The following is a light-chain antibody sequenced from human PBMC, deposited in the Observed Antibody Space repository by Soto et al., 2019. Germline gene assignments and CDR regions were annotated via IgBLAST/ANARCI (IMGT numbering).Light chain of an antibody. CDR3: QQYGSSPLFP. J-gene: IGKJ3*01. CDR1: QSVSSSY. CDR2: GAS. Sequence: EIVLTQSPGTLSLSPGERATLSCRASQSVSSSYLAWYQQKPGQAPRLLIYGASSRATGIPDRFSGSGSGTDFTLTISRLGPEDFEVYYCQQYGSSPLFPFGPGTKVDIK. V-gene: IGKV3-20*01.